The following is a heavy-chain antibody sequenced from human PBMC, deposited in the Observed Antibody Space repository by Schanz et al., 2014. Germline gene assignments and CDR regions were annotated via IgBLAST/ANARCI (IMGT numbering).Heavy chain of an antibody. CDR2: MNPKSGNT. J-gene: IGHJ4*02. CDR3: ARGYGDSPTDF. D-gene: IGHD4-17*01. CDR1: GYTFINSD. V-gene: IGHV1-8*03. Sequence: QVQLVQSGAEVKNPGASVKVSCKASGYTFINSDINWVRQAAGQGLEWMGWMNPKSGNTGYAQKFQGRVTITADRSTSTAYMELSSLRSEDTAVYYCARGYGDSPTDFWGQGTLVTVSS.